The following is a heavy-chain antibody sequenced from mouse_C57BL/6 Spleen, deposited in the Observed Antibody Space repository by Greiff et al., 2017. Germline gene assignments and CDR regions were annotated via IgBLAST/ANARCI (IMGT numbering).Heavy chain of an antibody. D-gene: IGHD4-1*01. CDR1: GYTFTSYD. J-gene: IGHJ3*01. Sequence: VQLQESGPELVKPGASVKLSCKASGYTFTSYDINWVKQRPGQGLEWIGWIYPRDGSTKYNEKFKGKATLTVDTSSSTAYMELHSLTSEDSAVYFCARRMRTGSFAYWGQGTLVTVSA. CDR3: ARRMRTGSFAY. CDR2: IYPRDGST. V-gene: IGHV1-85*01.